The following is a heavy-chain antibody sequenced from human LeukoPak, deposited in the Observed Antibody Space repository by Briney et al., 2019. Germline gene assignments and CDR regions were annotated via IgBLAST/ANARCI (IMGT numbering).Heavy chain of an antibody. CDR2: ISGGST. J-gene: IGHJ4*02. CDR3: ARVFGRQLPDY. Sequence: PGGSLRLSCAASGFTVSSNEMSWVRQAPGKGLEWVSSISGGSTYYADSRKGRFTISRDNSKNTLHLQMNSLRPEDTAMYFCARVFGRQLPDYWGQGTLVTVSS. CDR1: GFTVSSNE. V-gene: IGHV3-38-3*01. D-gene: IGHD1-26*01.